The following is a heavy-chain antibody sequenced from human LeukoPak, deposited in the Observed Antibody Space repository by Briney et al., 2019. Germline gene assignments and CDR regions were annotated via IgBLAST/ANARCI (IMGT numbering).Heavy chain of an antibody. V-gene: IGHV3-74*03. J-gene: IGHJ4*02. D-gene: IGHD5-24*01. Sequence: PGGSLRLSCAASAFTFSSYWMHWVRQAPGKGLVWVSRISTDGSSTTYADSVKGRFTISRDNAKNTLYLQINSLRAEDTAVYYCARARRSGYNFPQLYFDSWGQGTLVTISS. CDR1: AFTFSSYW. CDR3: ARARRSGYNFPQLYFDS. CDR2: ISTDGSST.